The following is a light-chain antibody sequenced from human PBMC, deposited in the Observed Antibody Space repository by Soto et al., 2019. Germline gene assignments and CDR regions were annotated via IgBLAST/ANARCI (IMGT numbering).Light chain of an antibody. Sequence: QSALTQPASVSGSPGQSITISCTGTSSDVGGYNYVSWYQQHPGKAPKLMIYDVSNRPSGVSNRFSGSKSGNTASLTISGLKAEDEAAYYCSSYTISSTLVFGGGTKLTVL. CDR2: DVS. V-gene: IGLV2-14*01. J-gene: IGLJ2*01. CDR3: SSYTISSTLV. CDR1: SSDVGGYNY.